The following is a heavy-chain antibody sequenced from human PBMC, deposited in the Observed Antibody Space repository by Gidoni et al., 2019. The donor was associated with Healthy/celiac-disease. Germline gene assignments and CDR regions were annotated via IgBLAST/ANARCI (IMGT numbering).Heavy chain of an antibody. Sequence: EGQLWEAGGGVVEQGGCLRISWAACGCNGSSYAMSWVRQAPGKGLEWVSAIRGRGGRTSYAASVKGRFTISRYTSKNTLFLHMTSLRAEHTSVYYCATAGTYYALLPGYYFDYWGQGTLVTVSS. D-gene: IGHD3-9*01. CDR2: IRGRGGRT. V-gene: IGHV3-23*01. CDR1: GCNGSSYA. CDR3: ATAGTYYALLPGYYFDY. J-gene: IGHJ4*02.